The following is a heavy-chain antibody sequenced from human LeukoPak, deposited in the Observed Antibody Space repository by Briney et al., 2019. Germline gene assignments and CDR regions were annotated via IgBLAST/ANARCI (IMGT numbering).Heavy chain of an antibody. Sequence: GGSLRLSCAASGFTFSSYGMHWVRQAPGKGLEWVAVISYDGSNEYYADSVKGRFTISRDNSKNTLYLQMNSLRAEDTAVYYCAKDGPPYYDFWSGYINWFDPWGQGTLVTVSS. CDR3: AKDGPPYYDFWSGYINWFDP. D-gene: IGHD3-3*01. CDR1: GFTFSSYG. J-gene: IGHJ5*02. CDR2: ISYDGSNE. V-gene: IGHV3-30*18.